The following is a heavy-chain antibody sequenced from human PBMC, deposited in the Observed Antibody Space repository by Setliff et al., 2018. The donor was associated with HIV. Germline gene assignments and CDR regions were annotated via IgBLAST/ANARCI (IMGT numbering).Heavy chain of an antibody. CDR1: GGSFIGSSFQ. V-gene: IGHV4-39*07. J-gene: IGHJ4*02. CDR2: IAYSGTTMYT. Sequence: SETLSLTCSVSGGSFIGSSFQSTWIRQTTGKGLEWIADIAYSGTTMYTNYNPSLESRVIISEDTSRDQFFLQLTSVTADDTGIYYCARGPPFAYWGQGLLVTVSS. CDR3: ARGPPFAY.